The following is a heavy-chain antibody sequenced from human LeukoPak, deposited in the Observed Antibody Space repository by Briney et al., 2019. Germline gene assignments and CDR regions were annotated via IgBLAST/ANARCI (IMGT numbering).Heavy chain of an antibody. J-gene: IGHJ5*02. D-gene: IGHD3-10*01. CDR2: IHYSGST. Sequence: PSETLRSPVAVYGGSISGYYPSWIRQPPGKGLEWIGYIHYSGSTNYNPSLKRRGTISVDTSKNQFSLKFSAVTAADTAGYYCASLLYYGSGGNYTWFDPWGQG. CDR1: GGSISGYY. V-gene: IGHV4-34*11. CDR3: ASLLYYGSGGNYTWFDP.